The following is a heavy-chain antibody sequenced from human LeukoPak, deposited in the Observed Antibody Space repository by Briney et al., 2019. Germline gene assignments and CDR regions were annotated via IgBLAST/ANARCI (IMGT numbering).Heavy chain of an antibody. Sequence: ASVKVSCKTSGYTFTTSDINWVRQATGQGLEWMGWMSPNSGNTGYAQKFQGRVTMTRNTSISTAYMELSSLRSDDTAVYYCARGVQYCSSISCYTPFDAFDLWGQGTMVTVSS. CDR3: ARGVQYCSSISCYTPFDAFDL. CDR2: MSPNSGNT. V-gene: IGHV1-8*01. J-gene: IGHJ3*01. CDR1: GYTFTTSD. D-gene: IGHD2-2*02.